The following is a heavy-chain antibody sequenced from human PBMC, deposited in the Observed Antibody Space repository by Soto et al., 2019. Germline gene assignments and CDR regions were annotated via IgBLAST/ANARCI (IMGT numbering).Heavy chain of an antibody. D-gene: IGHD5-12*01. Sequence: SVKVSCKASGGTFSSYAISWVRQAPGQGLEWMGGIIPIFGTANYAQKFQGRVTITADESTSTAYMELSSLRSEDTAVYYCARGGYDFGDAFDIWGQGTRVTVSS. V-gene: IGHV1-69*13. J-gene: IGHJ3*02. CDR2: IIPIFGTA. CDR1: GGTFSSYA. CDR3: ARGGYDFGDAFDI.